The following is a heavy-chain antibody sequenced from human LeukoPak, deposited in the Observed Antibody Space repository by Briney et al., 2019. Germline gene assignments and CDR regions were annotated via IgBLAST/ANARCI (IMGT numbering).Heavy chain of an antibody. CDR1: GFTVSSNY. CDR2: IYSGGSN. V-gene: IGHV3-66*01. CDR3: AREGYSYGFDY. J-gene: IGHJ4*02. D-gene: IGHD5-18*01. Sequence: PGGSLRLSCAASGFTVSSNYMSWVRQAPGKGLEWVSVIYSGGSNYYADSVKGRFIISRDNSKNTLYLQMNSLRAEDTAVYYCAREGYSYGFDYWGQGTLVTVSS.